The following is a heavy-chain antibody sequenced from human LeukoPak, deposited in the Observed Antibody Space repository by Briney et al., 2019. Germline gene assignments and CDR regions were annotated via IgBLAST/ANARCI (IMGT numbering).Heavy chain of an antibody. Sequence: SVKVSCKASGFTFTSSAMQWVRQARGQRLEWIGWIVVGSGNTNYAQKFQERVTITRDMSTSTAYMELSSLRSEDTAVYYCAAVESSSWYSKNWFDPWGQGTLVTVSS. CDR2: IVVGSGNT. CDR1: GFTFTSSA. V-gene: IGHV1-58*02. J-gene: IGHJ5*02. D-gene: IGHD6-13*01. CDR3: AAVESSSWYSKNWFDP.